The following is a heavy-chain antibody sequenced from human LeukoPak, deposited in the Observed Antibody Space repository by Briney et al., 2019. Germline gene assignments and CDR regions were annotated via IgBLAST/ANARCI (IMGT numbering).Heavy chain of an antibody. J-gene: IGHJ5*02. V-gene: IGHV4-59*08. CDR3: ARLKYNWFDP. CDR2: IYYSGST. Sequence: PSETLSLTCTVSGGSISSYYWSWIRQPPGKGLEWIGYIYYSGSTNYNPSLKSRVTISVDTSKNRFSLKLSSVTAADTAVYYCARLKYNWFDPWGQGTLVTVFS. CDR1: GGSISSYY.